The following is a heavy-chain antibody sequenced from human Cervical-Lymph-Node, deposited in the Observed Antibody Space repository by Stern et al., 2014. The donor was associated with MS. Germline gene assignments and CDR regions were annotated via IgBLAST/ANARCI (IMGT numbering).Heavy chain of an antibody. J-gene: IGHJ4*02. Sequence: VQLVQSGTEVKKPGEPLKISCRGSGYTFTSNWIGWVRQMPGTGLEWMGTIFPGDSDTRHSPSFRGQVTMSADKSLSIAYLQWSSLKASDTAMYYCARMDSRSYTYWGQGTLVTVSS. D-gene: IGHD1-26*01. CDR2: IFPGDSDT. CDR3: ARMDSRSYTY. CDR1: GYTFTSNW. V-gene: IGHV5-51*03.